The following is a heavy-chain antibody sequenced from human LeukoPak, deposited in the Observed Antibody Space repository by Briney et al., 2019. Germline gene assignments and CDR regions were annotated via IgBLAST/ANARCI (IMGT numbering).Heavy chain of an antibody. Sequence: SETLSLTCAVYGGSFSGYYWSWIRQPPGKGLEWIGEINHSGSTNYNPSLKSRVTMSVDTSKNQFSLKLSSVTAADTAVYYCASPYYGSGSTDYWGQGTLVTVSS. D-gene: IGHD3-10*01. J-gene: IGHJ4*02. V-gene: IGHV4-34*01. CDR2: INHSGST. CDR3: ASPYYGSGSTDY. CDR1: GGSFSGYY.